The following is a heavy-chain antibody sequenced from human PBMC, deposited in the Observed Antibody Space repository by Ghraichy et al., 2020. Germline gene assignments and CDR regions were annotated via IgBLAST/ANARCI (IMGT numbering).Heavy chain of an antibody. Sequence: AVISYDGTKKYSADSVKGRFTISRDNPKNTLYLQMNSLRAEDTAVYYCAKVYSGYDYFDYWCQ. CDR2: ISYDGTKK. V-gene: IGHV3-30*07. J-gene: IGHJ4*02. CDR3: AKVYSGYDYFDY. D-gene: IGHD5-12*01.